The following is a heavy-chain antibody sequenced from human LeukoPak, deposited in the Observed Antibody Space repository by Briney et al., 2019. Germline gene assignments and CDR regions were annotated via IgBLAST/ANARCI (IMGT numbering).Heavy chain of an antibody. D-gene: IGHD2-8*01. CDR1: GFTFSSYE. J-gene: IGHJ4*02. CDR3: ARDLSQGATTNTNGYFDY. CDR2: ISSSGSTI. Sequence: GGSLRLSCAASGFTFSSYEMNWVRQAPGKGLEWVSYISSSGSTIYYADSVKGRFTISRDNAQNSLYLQMISLRGEDTAVYYCARDLSQGATTNTNGYFDYWGQGALVTVSS. V-gene: IGHV3-48*03.